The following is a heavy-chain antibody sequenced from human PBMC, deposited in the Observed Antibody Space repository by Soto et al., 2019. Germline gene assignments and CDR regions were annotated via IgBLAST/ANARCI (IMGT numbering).Heavy chain of an antibody. Sequence: GGSLRLSCAASGFTFSSYAMSWVRQAPGKGLEWVPAISGSGGSTYYADSVKGRFTISRDNSKNTLYLQMNSLRAEDTAVYYCAKRAGQRQHYYYGMDVWGQGTTVTVSS. J-gene: IGHJ6*02. CDR1: GFTFSSYA. CDR3: AKRAGQRQHYYYGMDV. CDR2: ISGSGGST. D-gene: IGHD6-25*01. V-gene: IGHV3-23*01.